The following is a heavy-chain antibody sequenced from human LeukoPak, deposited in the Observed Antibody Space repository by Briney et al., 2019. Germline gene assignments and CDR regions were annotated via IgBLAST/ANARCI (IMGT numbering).Heavy chain of an antibody. D-gene: IGHD2-2*01. Sequence: GESLKISCKGSGYIFTSYWIGWVRQMPGKGLGWMGIIYPGDSDTRYSPSFQGQVTISADKSISTAYLQWSSLKASDTAMYYCARLLVVPAADYFDYWGQGTLVTVSS. CDR3: ARLLVVPAADYFDY. CDR2: IYPGDSDT. J-gene: IGHJ4*02. V-gene: IGHV5-51*01. CDR1: GYIFTSYW.